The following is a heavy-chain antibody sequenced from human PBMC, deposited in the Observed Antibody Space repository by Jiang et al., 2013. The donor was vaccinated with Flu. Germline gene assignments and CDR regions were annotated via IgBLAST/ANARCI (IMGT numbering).Heavy chain of an antibody. CDR3: ARLAITIFGNHFDY. CDR2: SMIVEVS. J-gene: IGHJ4*02. Sequence: GKGAWSGLGKSMIVEVSTTTRPSESRVTISVDTSKNQFSLNLTSVTAADTAVYYCARLAITIFGNHFDYWGQGTLVTVSS. D-gene: IGHD3-3*01. V-gene: IGHV4-34*01.